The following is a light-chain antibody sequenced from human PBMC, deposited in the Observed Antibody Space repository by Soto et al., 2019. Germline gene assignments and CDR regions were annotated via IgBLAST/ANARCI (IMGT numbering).Light chain of an antibody. V-gene: IGKV2-30*01. CDR1: QXXXYSXXXTY. J-gene: IGKJ2*01. CDR2: KVS. Sequence: DVXLTQSPLSLPVTLGQPASISCRSSQXXXYSXXXTYLFWFQQRPGQSPRRLIYKVSNRGSGVPDRFSGSGSGTDFTLKINRVEAEDVGXXYXXQSTHWPHTFGQGTKLEIK. CDR3: XQSTHWPHT.